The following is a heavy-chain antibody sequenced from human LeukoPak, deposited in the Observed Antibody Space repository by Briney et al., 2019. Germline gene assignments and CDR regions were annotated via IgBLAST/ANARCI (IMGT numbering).Heavy chain of an antibody. J-gene: IGHJ6*03. Sequence: PSETLSLTCTVSGGSISSSNSYWAWIRQPPGKGLEWIGSMFHSGSAYYKSSLKRRVTISIDTSKNQFSLKLNSVTAADTAVYYCARKPQYYYGSGSYWVYYYMDVWGKGTTVTVSS. V-gene: IGHV4-39*07. CDR3: ARKPQYYYGSGSYWVYYYMDV. CDR2: MFHSGSA. CDR1: GGSISSSNSY. D-gene: IGHD3-10*01.